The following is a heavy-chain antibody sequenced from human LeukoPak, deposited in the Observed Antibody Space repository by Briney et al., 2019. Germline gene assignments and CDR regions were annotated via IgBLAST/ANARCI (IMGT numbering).Heavy chain of an antibody. D-gene: IGHD4-23*01. J-gene: IGHJ4*02. CDR2: IYHSGST. Sequence: SETLSLTCGVSGHSISSGYYWGWIRQPPGKGLEWIGSIYHSGSTYYNPSLKSRVTISVDTFKNQFSLKLSSVTAADTAVYYCARHDYGGNSEVYWGQGTLVTVSS. V-gene: IGHV4-38-2*01. CDR1: GHSISSGYY. CDR3: ARHDYGGNSEVY.